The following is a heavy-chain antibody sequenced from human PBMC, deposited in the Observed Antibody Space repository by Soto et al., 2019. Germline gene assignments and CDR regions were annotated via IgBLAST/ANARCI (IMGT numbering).Heavy chain of an antibody. D-gene: IGHD2-21*02. CDR3: ARLGHCGADCDSRYYYYGMDV. J-gene: IGHJ6*02. Sequence: GEPLKISCKDSGYRFTRDWISWVRQMPGKGLEWMGRIDPSDSYTNYSPSFQGHVTISADRSSKTVYLQWSSLEASYTAMYDCARLGHCGADCDSRYYYYGMDVWGQGTTVTAYS. CDR2: IDPSDSYT. V-gene: IGHV5-10-1*01. CDR1: GYRFTRDW.